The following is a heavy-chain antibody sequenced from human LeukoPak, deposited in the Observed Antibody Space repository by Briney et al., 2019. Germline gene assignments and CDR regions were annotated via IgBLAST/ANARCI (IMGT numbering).Heavy chain of an antibody. D-gene: IGHD3-3*01. V-gene: IGHV4-31*03. CDR3: ARANTIFGVVIRPFDY. J-gene: IGHJ4*02. CDR1: GGSISSGGYY. CDR2: IYYSGST. Sequence: SETLSLTCTVSGGSISSGGYYWSWIRQHPGKGLEWIGYIYYSGSTYYNSSLKSRVTISVDTSKNQFSLKLSSVTAADTAVYYCARANTIFGVVIRPFDYWGQGTLVTVSS.